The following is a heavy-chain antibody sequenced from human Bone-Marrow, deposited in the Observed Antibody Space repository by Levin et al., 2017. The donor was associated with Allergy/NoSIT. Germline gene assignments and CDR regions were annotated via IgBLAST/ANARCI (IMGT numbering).Heavy chain of an antibody. D-gene: IGHD3-22*01. V-gene: IGHV3-23*01. CDR1: GFTFSSYA. J-gene: IGHJ4*02. Sequence: PGGSLRLSCAASGFTFSSYAMSWVRQAPGKGLEWVSAISGSGGSTYYADSVKGRFTISRDNSKNTLYLQMNSLRAEDTAVYYCAKKGHYDSSGYYSSKFDYWGQGTLVTVSS. CDR2: ISGSGGST. CDR3: AKKGHYDSSGYYSSKFDY.